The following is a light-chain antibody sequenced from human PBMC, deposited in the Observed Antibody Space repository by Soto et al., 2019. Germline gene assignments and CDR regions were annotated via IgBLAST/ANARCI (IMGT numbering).Light chain of an antibody. CDR1: QSVSSSY. CDR3: QQYGSSPRA. V-gene: IGKV3-20*01. CDR2: GAS. J-gene: IGKJ1*01. Sequence: EIVLTQSPGTLSLSPGERATLSCRASQSVSSSYLAWYQQKHGQAPRLLIYGASSRATGIPDRFSGSGSGTDFTLTISRLEPEDFRVYYCQQYGSSPRAFGQGTKVEIK.